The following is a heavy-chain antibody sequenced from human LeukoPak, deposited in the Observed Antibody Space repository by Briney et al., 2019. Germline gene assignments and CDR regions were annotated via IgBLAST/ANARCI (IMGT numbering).Heavy chain of an antibody. CDR2: ISGSGGST. CDR3: AKDQVGAGGDY. D-gene: IGHD1-26*01. J-gene: IGHJ4*02. V-gene: IGHV3-23*01. Sequence: PGGSLRLSCAASGFTFSSYAMSWVRQAPGKGLEWVSAISGSGGSTYYADSVKGRFPIYRDNSKNTLYLKMNSLRAEDTAVYYCAKDQVGAGGDYWGQGTLVTVSS. CDR1: GFTFSSYA.